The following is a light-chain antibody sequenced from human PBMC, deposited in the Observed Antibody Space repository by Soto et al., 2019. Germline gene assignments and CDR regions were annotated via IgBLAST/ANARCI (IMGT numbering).Light chain of an antibody. J-gene: IGKJ1*01. CDR2: KAS. CDR1: QTISSW. CDR3: QQYNSYWT. Sequence: DSQMTQSPSTLSGSVGDRVTITCRASQTISSWLAWYQQKPGKAPKLLIYKASTLKSGVPSRFSGSGSGTEFTLTISSLQPDDFATYYCQQYNSYWTFGQGTKV. V-gene: IGKV1-5*03.